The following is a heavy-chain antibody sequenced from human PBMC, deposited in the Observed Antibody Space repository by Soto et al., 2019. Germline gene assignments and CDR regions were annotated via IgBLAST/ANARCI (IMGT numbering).Heavy chain of an antibody. D-gene: IGHD2-15*01. CDR1: GYTFTRYT. CDR3: ARGIATGQLDP. Sequence: ASVKFSCKASGYTFTRYTMNWVRQAPGQRLECMGWINPDNGNTKSSQKFQDRVIITRXTXXSXXXMXLXSLRSEDTAVYYYARGIATGQLDPWGQGTLVTV. V-gene: IGHV1-3*01. CDR2: INPDNGNT. J-gene: IGHJ5*02.